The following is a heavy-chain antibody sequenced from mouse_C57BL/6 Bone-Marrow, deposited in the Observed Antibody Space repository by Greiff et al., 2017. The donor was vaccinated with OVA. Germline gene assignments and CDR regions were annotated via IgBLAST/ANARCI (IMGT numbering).Heavy chain of an antibody. CDR3: ASSTMITEIVRHYFDY. J-gene: IGHJ2*01. CDR2: INPNYGTT. CDR1: GYSFTDYN. V-gene: IGHV1-39*01. Sequence: EVQLQQSGPELVKPGASVKISCKASGYSFTDYNMNWVKQSNGKSLEWIGVINPNYGTTSYNQKFKGKATLTVDQSSSTAYMQLNSLTSEDSAVYYCASSTMITEIVRHYFDYWGQGTTLTVSS. D-gene: IGHD2-4*01.